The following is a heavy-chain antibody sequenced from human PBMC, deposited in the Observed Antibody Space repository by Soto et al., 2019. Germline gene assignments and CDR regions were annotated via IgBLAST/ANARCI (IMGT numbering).Heavy chain of an antibody. CDR3: TTELNDMQAFDI. D-gene: IGHD1-1*01. CDR2: TWNDGSHK. J-gene: IGHJ3*02. Sequence: QVQLVESGGGVVQPGRSLRLSCVASGFTFSTYGMHLVRQAPGKGLEWVAMTWNDGSHKYYADPVKDRFTISRDNFKNTLYLQINSLRDEDSAVYYCTTELNDMQAFDIWGQGTMVTVSS. CDR1: GFTFSTYG. V-gene: IGHV3-33*01.